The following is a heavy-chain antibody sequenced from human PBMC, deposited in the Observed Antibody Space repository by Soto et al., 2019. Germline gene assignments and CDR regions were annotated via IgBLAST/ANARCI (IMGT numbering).Heavy chain of an antibody. J-gene: IGHJ4*02. CDR3: ARGIAVAGLYFDY. V-gene: IGHV4-59*01. CDR2: IYYSGST. Sequence: SETLSLTCTVSGGSISSYYLSWIRQPPGKGLEWIGYIYYSGSTNYNPSLKSRVTISVDTSKNQFSLKLSSVTAADTAVYYCARGIAVAGLYFDYWGQGTLVTVSS. CDR1: GGSISSYY. D-gene: IGHD6-19*01.